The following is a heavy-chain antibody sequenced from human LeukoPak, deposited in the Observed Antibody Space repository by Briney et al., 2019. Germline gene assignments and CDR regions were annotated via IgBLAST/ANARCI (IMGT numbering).Heavy chain of an antibody. CDR2: IYYSGST. D-gene: IGHD3-10*01. CDR1: GGSMSSYY. J-gene: IGHJ4*02. Sequence: SETLSLTCTVSGGSMSSYYWRWIRQPPGKGLEWVGYIYYSGSTNYNPSLKRRVTISVDTSKIHFSLKPSSVTAADTAVYYCARYRGGSLDYWGQGTLVTVSS. V-gene: IGHV4-59*01. CDR3: ARYRGGSLDY.